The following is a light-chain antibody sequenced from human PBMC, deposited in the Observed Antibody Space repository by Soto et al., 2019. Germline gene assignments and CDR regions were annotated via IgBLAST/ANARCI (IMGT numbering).Light chain of an antibody. J-gene: IGLJ1*01. CDR2: RNN. CDR3: ATWDDRLNEGV. V-gene: IGLV1-44*01. CDR1: SSDIGRNT. Sequence: QSVLTQPPSASGTPGQRVTISCSGSSSDIGRNTVNWYQQLPETAPKLLIYRNNQRPSGVPDRFSGSKSGTSASLAISGLQSEDEADYYCATWDDRLNEGVFGPGTKVTVL.